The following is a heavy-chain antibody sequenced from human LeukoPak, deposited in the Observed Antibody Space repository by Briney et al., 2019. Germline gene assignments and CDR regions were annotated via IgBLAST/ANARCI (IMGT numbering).Heavy chain of an antibody. D-gene: IGHD6-19*01. CDR3: AKGRSSGWYYFDY. CDR1: GFTFSSYG. Sequence: GGSLRLSCAASGFTFSSYGMHWVRQAPGKGLEWVAVISYDGSNKYYADSVKGRFTIPRGNSKNTLYLQMNSLRAEDTAVYYCAKGRSSGWYYFDYWGQGTLVTVSS. CDR2: ISYDGSNK. V-gene: IGHV3-30*18. J-gene: IGHJ4*02.